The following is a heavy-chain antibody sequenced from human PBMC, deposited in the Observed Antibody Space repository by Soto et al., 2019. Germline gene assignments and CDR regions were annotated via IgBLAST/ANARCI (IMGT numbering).Heavy chain of an antibody. V-gene: IGHV3-33*01. CDR1: GFTFSSYG. Sequence: GGSLRLSCAASGFTFSSYGMHWVRQAPGKGLEWVAVIWYDGSNKYYADSVKGRFTISRDNSKNTLYLQMNSLRAEDTDVYYCARDRQNYYDSSGYIDYWGQGTLVTVSS. D-gene: IGHD3-22*01. CDR3: ARDRQNYYDSSGYIDY. CDR2: IWYDGSNK. J-gene: IGHJ4*02.